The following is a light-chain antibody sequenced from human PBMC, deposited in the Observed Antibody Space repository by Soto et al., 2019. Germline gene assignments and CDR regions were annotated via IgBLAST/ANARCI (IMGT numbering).Light chain of an antibody. CDR1: QSVSSSY. CDR3: QQYGNSPLT. V-gene: IGKV3-20*01. CDR2: GAS. Sequence: ETLLTQSPATLSMSPGESATLSCRASQSVSSSYLAWYQQRPGQAPRLLIYGASNRATGIPDRFSGSGSGTDFTLTISRLEPEDFAVYFCQQYGNSPLTFGGGTKVDIK. J-gene: IGKJ4*01.